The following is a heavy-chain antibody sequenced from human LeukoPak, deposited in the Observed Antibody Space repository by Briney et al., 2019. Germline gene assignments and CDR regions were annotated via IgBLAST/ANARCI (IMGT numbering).Heavy chain of an antibody. J-gene: IGHJ2*01. V-gene: IGHV3-23*01. CDR3: AKCLGWQWLAHWYFDL. CDR1: GFTFSSYA. Sequence: GASLRLSCAASGFTFSSYAMSWVRQAPGKGLEWVSAISGSGGSTYYADSVKGRFTISRDNSKNTLYLQMNILRAEDTAVYYCAKCLGWQWLAHWYFDLWGRGTLVTVSS. D-gene: IGHD6-19*01. CDR2: ISGSGGST.